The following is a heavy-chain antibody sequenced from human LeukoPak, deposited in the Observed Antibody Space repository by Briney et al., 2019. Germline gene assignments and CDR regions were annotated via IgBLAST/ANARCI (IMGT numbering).Heavy chain of an antibody. Sequence: ASVKVSCKASGYTFTGYYMHWVRQAPGQGLEWMGWINPNSGGINYAQKFQGRVTMTRDTSISTAYMELSRLRSDDTVVYYCARDRGIVANDAFDIWGQGTMVTVSS. CDR3: ARDRGIVANDAFDI. V-gene: IGHV1-2*02. CDR1: GYTFTGYY. J-gene: IGHJ3*02. CDR2: INPNSGGI. D-gene: IGHD5-12*01.